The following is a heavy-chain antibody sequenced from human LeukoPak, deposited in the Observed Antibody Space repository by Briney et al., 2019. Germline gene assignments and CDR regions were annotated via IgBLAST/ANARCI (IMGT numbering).Heavy chain of an antibody. D-gene: IGHD1-26*01. CDR1: GGSISSYY. CDR2: IYYSGST. J-gene: IGHJ6*03. V-gene: IGHV4-59*01. CDR3: ARQELLPPYYYMDV. Sequence: SETLSLTCTVSGGSISSYYWSWIRQPPGKGLEWIGYIYYSGSTNYNPSLKSRVTISVDTSKNQLSLKLSSVTAADTAVYYCARQELLPPYYYMDVWGKGTTVTVSS.